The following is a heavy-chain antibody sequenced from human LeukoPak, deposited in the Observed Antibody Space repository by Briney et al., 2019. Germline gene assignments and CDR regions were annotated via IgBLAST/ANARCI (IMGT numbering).Heavy chain of an antibody. Sequence: SETLSLTCTVSGGSISSYYWSWIRQPAGKGLEWIGRIYTSGSTNYNPSLKSRVTMSVDTSKNQFSLKLSSVTAADTAVYYCARHLDTAMVRYFDYWGQGTLVTVSS. D-gene: IGHD5-18*01. V-gene: IGHV4-4*07. CDR1: GGSISSYY. J-gene: IGHJ4*02. CDR2: IYTSGST. CDR3: ARHLDTAMVRYFDY.